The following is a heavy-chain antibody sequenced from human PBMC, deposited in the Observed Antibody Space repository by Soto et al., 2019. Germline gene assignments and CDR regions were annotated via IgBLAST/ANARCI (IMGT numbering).Heavy chain of an antibody. D-gene: IGHD2-8*01. J-gene: IGHJ4*02. CDR1: GYTFTSYY. V-gene: IGHV1-46*01. Sequence: QVQLVQSGAEVKKPGASVKISCKASGYTFTSYYMHWVRQAPGQGLEWMGIINPSGGSTNYAQKLQGRVAMTRDASTSTVYMEINSLRSEDTAVYYCARPHYPGCINAVCYPLDYWGQGTLVTVSS. CDR2: INPSGGST. CDR3: ARPHYPGCINAVCYPLDY.